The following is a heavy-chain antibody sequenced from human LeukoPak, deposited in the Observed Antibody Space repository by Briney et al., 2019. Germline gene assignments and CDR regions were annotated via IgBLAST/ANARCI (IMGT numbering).Heavy chain of an antibody. Sequence: SETLSLTCTVSGGSISSSSYYWGWIRQPPGKGLEWIGSIYYSGSTYYNPSLKSRVTISVDTSKNQFSLKLSSVTAADTAVYYCARGDLTRTDYWGQGTLVTVSS. J-gene: IGHJ4*02. CDR3: ARGDLTRTDY. CDR1: GGSISSSSYY. CDR2: IYYSGST. V-gene: IGHV4-39*07. D-gene: IGHD2-21*01.